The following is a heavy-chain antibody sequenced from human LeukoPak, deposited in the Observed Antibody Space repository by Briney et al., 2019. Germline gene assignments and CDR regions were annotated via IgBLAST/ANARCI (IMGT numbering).Heavy chain of an antibody. V-gene: IGHV1-18*01. CDR1: GYTFTSYG. D-gene: IGHD3-9*01. CDR2: ISAYNGNT. CDR3: ARDFESAQRGYDILTGYYIKDY. J-gene: IGHJ4*02. Sequence: GASVKVSCKASGYTFTSYGISWVRQAPGQGLEWMGWISAYNGNTNYAQKLQGRVTMTTDTSTSTAYMELRSLRSDDTAVYYCARDFESAQRGYDILTGYYIKDYWGQGTLVTVSS.